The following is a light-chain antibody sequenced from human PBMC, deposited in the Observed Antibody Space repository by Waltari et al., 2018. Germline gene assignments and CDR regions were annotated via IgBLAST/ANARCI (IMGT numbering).Light chain of an antibody. Sequence: ELVMTQSPGTMSLSTGERATLSCRARPNVSSSHLAWYQQKPGQAPRLLIYGASSRAPGIPDRFSGSGSGTDFTLTISRLEPEDFAVYYCQQYGSSPLTFGGGTKVEIK. CDR2: GAS. CDR3: QQYGSSPLT. J-gene: IGKJ4*01. CDR1: PNVSSSH. V-gene: IGKV3-20*01.